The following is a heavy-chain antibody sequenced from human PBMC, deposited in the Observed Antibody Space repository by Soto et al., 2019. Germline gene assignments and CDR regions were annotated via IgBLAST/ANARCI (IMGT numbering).Heavy chain of an antibody. CDR1: GFTFASYT. CDR3: AQRGVYKPDY. CDR2: ISGSGGNT. J-gene: IGHJ4*02. Sequence: EVQLLESGGDLVQPGGSLRLSCSASGFTFASYTMNWVRQAPGKGLECVSSISGSGGNTYYADSVKGRFTISRDNSKNTLYLQMTSLRVDDTAVYYCAQRGVYKPDYWGQGTLVTVSS. D-gene: IGHD1-1*01. V-gene: IGHV3-23*01.